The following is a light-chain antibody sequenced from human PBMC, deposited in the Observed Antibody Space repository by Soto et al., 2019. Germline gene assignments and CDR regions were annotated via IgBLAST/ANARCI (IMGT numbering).Light chain of an antibody. CDR1: QSVSSN. V-gene: IGKV3-15*01. Sequence: ERVMTQSPATLSVSPGERATLSCRASQSVSSNLAWYQQKPGQAPRLFIYGASTRATAIPPRFSGSGSGTGFTLTISSLQSEDFGVYFCQQYKDWPTTFGQGTKVDIK. CDR3: QQYKDWPTT. J-gene: IGKJ1*01. CDR2: GAS.